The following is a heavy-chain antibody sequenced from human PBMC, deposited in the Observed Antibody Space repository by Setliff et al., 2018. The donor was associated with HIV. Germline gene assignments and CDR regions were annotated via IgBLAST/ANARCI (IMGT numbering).Heavy chain of an antibody. D-gene: IGHD5-12*01. CDR2: IYHSGFT. V-gene: IGHV4-4*02. Sequence: PSETLSLTCAVSGGSISSSNWWSWVRQPPGKGLEWIGEIYHSGFTNYNPSLKRRVTISVDTSKNQFSLKLSSVTAADTAVYYCARQPLYNDYDWRSYYFDYWGQGSLVTVSS. CDR1: GGSISSSNW. J-gene: IGHJ4*02. CDR3: ARQPLYNDYDWRSYYFDY.